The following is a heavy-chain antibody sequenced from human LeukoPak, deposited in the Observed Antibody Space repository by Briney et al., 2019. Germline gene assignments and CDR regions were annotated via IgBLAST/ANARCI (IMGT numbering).Heavy chain of an antibody. D-gene: IGHD6-19*01. J-gene: IGHJ4*02. Sequence: PGGSLRLSCAASGFTFSTYWMSWVRQAPGKGLEWVANIKQDGSEKYYVDSVKGRFTISRDNAKNSLYLQMNSLRAEDTAVYYCARRAVAVSVPFDYWGQGTLVTVSS. CDR1: GFTFSTYW. CDR2: IKQDGSEK. V-gene: IGHV3-7*01. CDR3: ARRAVAVSVPFDY.